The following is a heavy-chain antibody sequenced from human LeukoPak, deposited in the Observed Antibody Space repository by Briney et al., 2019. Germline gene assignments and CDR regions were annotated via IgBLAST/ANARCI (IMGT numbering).Heavy chain of an antibody. D-gene: IGHD1-26*01. CDR1: GFSFVSFG. J-gene: IGHJ4*02. CDR2: ISGYNGHT. V-gene: IGHV1-18*01. CDR3: ARGTWEAAVTPHSFDT. Sequence: ASVKVSCNAFGFSFVSFGFNWVRQAPGQGLEWMGWISGYNGHTRYEQKFHDRVTMTTDSSTSTVYMELRSLRYDDTALYYCARGTWEAAVTPHSFDTWGQGTLVLVSS.